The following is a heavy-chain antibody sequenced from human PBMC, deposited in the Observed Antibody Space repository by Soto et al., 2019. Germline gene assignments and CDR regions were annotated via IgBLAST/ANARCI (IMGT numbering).Heavy chain of an antibody. Sequence: EVQLLESGGRLVQPGGSLRLSCAASGFTFSSYSMSWVRQAPGKGLEWVSAISSSGDSTYYADSVKGRFTISRDNSKTPLYLEMNSLRAEDTALYYCATVRGSANYWGQGTLVTVSS. D-gene: IGHD6-19*01. J-gene: IGHJ4*02. V-gene: IGHV3-23*01. CDR1: GFTFSSYS. CDR3: ATVRGSANY. CDR2: ISSSGDST.